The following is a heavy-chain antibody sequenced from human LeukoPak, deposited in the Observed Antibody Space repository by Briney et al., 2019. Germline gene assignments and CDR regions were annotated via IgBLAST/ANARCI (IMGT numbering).Heavy chain of an antibody. CDR3: TTRACHAGGCSSSFYYYYGLHF. CDR2: IIPIFGTA. J-gene: IGHJ6*02. Sequence: SVKVSCKASGNSISNYAVSWARQAPGQGFEWMGGIIPIFGTADYAQKFQGRVTITADQSTSTTYMALSSLKSEDTATYYCTTRACHAGGCSSSFYYYYGLHFWGQGTTVSVSS. D-gene: IGHD3-16*01. V-gene: IGHV1-69*13. CDR1: GNSISNYA.